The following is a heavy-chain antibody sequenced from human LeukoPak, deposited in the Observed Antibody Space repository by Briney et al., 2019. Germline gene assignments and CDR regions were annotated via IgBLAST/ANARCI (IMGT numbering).Heavy chain of an antibody. V-gene: IGHV4-4*07. CDR2: IYTSGST. CDR3: ARETTGLARYFDY. D-gene: IGHD4-17*01. CDR1: GNSISSYY. J-gene: IGHJ4*02. Sequence: PSETLSLTCTVSGNSISSYYWSWIWQPAGKGLEWIGRIYTSGSTNYNPSLKSRVTMSVDTSKNQLSLNLSSVTAADTAFYYCARETTGLARYFDYWGQGTLVTVSS.